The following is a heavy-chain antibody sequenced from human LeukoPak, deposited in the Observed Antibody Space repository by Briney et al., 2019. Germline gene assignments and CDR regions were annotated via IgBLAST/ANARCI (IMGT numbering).Heavy chain of an antibody. CDR1: GYSLTDLS. CDR3: ATSDVGPAVGLDY. V-gene: IGHV1-24*01. D-gene: IGHD2-15*01. CDR2: FDPEHGET. Sequence: EASVKVSCKVSGYSLTDLSTHWVRLAPGKELEWMGGFDPEHGETIYAENFRGRVTMTEDTSSDTAYMELSSLRSEDTAVYYCATSDVGPAVGLDYWGQGTLVTVS. J-gene: IGHJ4*02.